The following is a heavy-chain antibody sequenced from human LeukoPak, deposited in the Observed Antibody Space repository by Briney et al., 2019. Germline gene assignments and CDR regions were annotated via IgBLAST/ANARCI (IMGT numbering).Heavy chain of an antibody. CDR2: IYHSGST. CDR1: GGSISSGGYS. CDR3: ARGIGSYKFVRRTDAFDI. D-gene: IGHD1-26*01. Sequence: SETLSLTCAVSGGSISSGGYSWSWIRQPPGKGLEWIGYIYHSGSTNYNPSLKSRVTISVDTSKNQFSLKLSSVTAADTAVYYCARGIGSYKFVRRTDAFDIWGQGTMVTVSS. V-gene: IGHV4-30-2*01. J-gene: IGHJ3*02.